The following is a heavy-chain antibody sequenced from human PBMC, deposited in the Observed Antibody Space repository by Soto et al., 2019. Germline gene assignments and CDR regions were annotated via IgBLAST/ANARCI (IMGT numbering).Heavy chain of an antibody. CDR2: IYTSGST. V-gene: IGHV4-4*07. CDR1: GGSISSYY. CDR3: ARDGYSNYAERSYYYYGMDV. J-gene: IGHJ6*02. Sequence: PSETLSLTCTVSGGSISSYYWSWIRQPAGKGLDWIGRIYTSGSTNYNPSLKSRVTMSVDTSKNQFSLKLSSVTAADTAVYYCARDGYSNYAERSYYYYGMDVWGQVPTVTVSS. D-gene: IGHD4-4*01.